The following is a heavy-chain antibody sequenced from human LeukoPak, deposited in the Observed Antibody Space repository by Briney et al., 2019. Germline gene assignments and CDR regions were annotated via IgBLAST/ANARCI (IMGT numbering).Heavy chain of an antibody. CDR1: GFTFSTYD. Sequence: GGSLRLSCAASGFTFSTYDMSWVRQAPGKGLEWVSSISSTGGATHYADSVKGRFSISRDNSENTLYFQMNSLRAEDTAVYFCAKHRAARTAPDAFDIWGQGKTVTVS. CDR3: AKHRAARTAPDAFDI. D-gene: IGHD6-25*01. V-gene: IGHV3-23*01. CDR2: ISSTGGAT. J-gene: IGHJ3*02.